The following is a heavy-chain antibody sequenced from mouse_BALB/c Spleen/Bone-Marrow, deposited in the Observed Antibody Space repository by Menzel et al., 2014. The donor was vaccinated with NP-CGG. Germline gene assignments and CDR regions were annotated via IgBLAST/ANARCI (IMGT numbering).Heavy chain of an antibody. Sequence: SRVDLMQPGGSLILSCAASGFDFSGYWMSWARQAPGKGQEWIGEINPGSSTINYTPSLKDKFIISRDNAKKTLYLQINKVRAEDTALYYCARLGYYGYF. CDR2: INPGSSTI. V-gene: IGHV4-2*02. CDR1: GFDFSGYW. CDR3: ARLGYYGYF. J-gene: IGHJ2*01. D-gene: IGHD1-1*01.